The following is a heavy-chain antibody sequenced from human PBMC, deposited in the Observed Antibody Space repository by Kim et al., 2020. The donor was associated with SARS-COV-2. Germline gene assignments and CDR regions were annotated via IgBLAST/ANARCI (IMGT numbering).Heavy chain of an antibody. CDR2: IYYSGSP. Sequence: SETLSLTCTVSGGSISSYYWSWIRQPPGKGLEWIGYIYYSGSPNYNPSLKSRVPISVDTSKNQFSLKLSSVTAADTAVYYCARALERDAFDILGQGTMVT. V-gene: IGHV4-59*13. D-gene: IGHD1-1*01. CDR3: ARALERDAFDI. CDR1: GGSISSYY. J-gene: IGHJ3*02.